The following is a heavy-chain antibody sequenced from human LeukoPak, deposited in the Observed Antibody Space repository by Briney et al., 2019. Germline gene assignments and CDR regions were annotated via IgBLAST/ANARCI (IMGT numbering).Heavy chain of an antibody. V-gene: IGHV3-33*01. CDR2: IWYDGSNK. D-gene: IGHD6-19*01. CDR3: ARESSGWSPFDY. Sequence: GRSLRLSCAASGFTFSSYGMHWVRQAPGKGLEWVAVIWYDGSNKYYADSVKGRFTISRDNSKNTLYLQMNSLRAEDTAVYYCARESSGWSPFDYWGQGTLVTVSS. J-gene: IGHJ4*02. CDR1: GFTFSSYG.